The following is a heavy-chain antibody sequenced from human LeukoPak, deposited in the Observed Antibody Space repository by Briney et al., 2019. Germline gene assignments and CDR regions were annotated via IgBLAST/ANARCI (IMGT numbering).Heavy chain of an antibody. Sequence: GGSLRLSCAASGFTFSSYAMHWVRQAPGKGLEWVAVISYDGSNKYYADSVKGRFTISGDNSKNTLYLQMNSLRAEDTAVYYCGSDNLGRSLGPYYYYCMDVWGKGTTVTVSS. J-gene: IGHJ6*03. D-gene: IGHD1-26*01. V-gene: IGHV3-30*04. CDR2: ISYDGSNK. CDR3: GSDNLGRSLGPYYYYCMDV. CDR1: GFTFSSYA.